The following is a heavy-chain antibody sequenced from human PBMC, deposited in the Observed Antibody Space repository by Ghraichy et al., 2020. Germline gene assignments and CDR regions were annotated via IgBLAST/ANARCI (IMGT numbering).Heavy chain of an antibody. J-gene: IGHJ6*02. D-gene: IGHD6-6*01. Sequence: SQTLSLTCAVYGGSFSGYYWSWIRQPPGKGLEWIGEINHSGSTNYNPSLKSRVTISVDTSKNQFSLKLSSVTAADTAVYYCARGLVGIAARPLAIYYYYGMDVWGQGTTVTVSS. V-gene: IGHV4-34*01. CDR2: INHSGST. CDR1: GGSFSGYY. CDR3: ARGLVGIAARPLAIYYYYGMDV.